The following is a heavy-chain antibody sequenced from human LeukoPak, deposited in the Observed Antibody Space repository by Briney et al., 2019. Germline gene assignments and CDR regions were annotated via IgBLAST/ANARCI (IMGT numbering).Heavy chain of an antibody. CDR2: IYYSGST. D-gene: IGHD6-19*01. Sequence: SETLSLTCTVSGGSISSYYWSWIRQPPGKGLEWIGYIYYSGSTNYNPSLKSRVTISVDTSKNQFSLKLSSVTAADTAVYYCARDTAVAGTPRFYDYWGQGTLVTVTS. CDR1: GGSISSYY. J-gene: IGHJ4*02. CDR3: ARDTAVAGTPRFYDY. V-gene: IGHV4-59*12.